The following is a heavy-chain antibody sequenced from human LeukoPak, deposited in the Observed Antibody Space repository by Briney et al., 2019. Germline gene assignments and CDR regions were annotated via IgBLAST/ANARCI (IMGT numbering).Heavy chain of an antibody. J-gene: IGHJ4*02. V-gene: IGHV3-7*01. Sequence: GGSLRLSCAASGFTFSSYWMSWVRQAPGKGLEWVANIKQDGSEKYYVDSVKGRFTISRDNAKNSLYLQMNSLRAEDTAVYYCARARPHFWGGYHLNDYWGQGTLVTVSS. D-gene: IGHD3-3*02. CDR1: GFTFSSYW. CDR2: IKQDGSEK. CDR3: ARARPHFWGGYHLNDY.